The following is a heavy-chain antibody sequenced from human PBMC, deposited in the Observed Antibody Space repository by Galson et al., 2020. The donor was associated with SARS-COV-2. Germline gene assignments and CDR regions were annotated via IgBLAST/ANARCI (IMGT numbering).Heavy chain of an antibody. J-gene: IGHJ4*02. D-gene: IGHD2-15*01. CDR1: GFTFSSYG. V-gene: IGHV3-30*03. CDR3: TRDCDGTCWFDY. Sequence: GESLKISCAASGFTFSSYGMHWVRQAPGKGLEWVAVISYDGSNKYYADSVKGRFTISRDNSKNTLYLQMNSLRAEDTAVYYCTRDCDGTCWFDYWSQGTLVTVSS. CDR2: ISYDGSNK.